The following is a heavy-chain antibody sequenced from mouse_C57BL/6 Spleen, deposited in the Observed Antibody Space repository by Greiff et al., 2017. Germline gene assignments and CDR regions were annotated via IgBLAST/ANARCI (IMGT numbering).Heavy chain of an antibody. CDR3: ASPPYYYGSSPLAY. Sequence: QVQLQQSGPGLVAPSQSLSITCTVSGFSLTSYGVDWVRQSPGKGLEWLGVIWGVGSTNYNSALKSRLSISKDNSKSQVFLKMNSLQTDDTAMYYCASPPYYYGSSPLAYWGQGTLVTVSA. J-gene: IGHJ3*01. CDR1: GFSLTSYG. CDR2: IWGVGST. D-gene: IGHD1-1*01. V-gene: IGHV2-6*01.